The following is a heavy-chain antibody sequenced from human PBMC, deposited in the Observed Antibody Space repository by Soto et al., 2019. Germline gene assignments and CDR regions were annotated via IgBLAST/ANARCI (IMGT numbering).Heavy chain of an antibody. J-gene: IGHJ4*02. D-gene: IGHD3-9*01. CDR3: ARQLTY. CDR1: GGSISSSY. CDR2: IYDRGST. V-gene: IGHV4-59*08. Sequence: SETLSLTCTVSGGSISSSYCTWIRQPPGKGLEWIGYIYDRGSTYYNSSLKSRVNMSVDTSKNQFSLKLNSVTAADTAVYYCARQLTYWGQGPPVTVSS.